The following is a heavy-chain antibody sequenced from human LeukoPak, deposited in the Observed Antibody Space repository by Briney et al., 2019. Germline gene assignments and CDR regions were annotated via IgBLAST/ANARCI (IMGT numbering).Heavy chain of an antibody. J-gene: IGHJ6*04. CDR2: ISSSSTYI. Sequence: GGSLRLSCAASEFTFKSYNMNWVRRAPGKGLEWVSSISSSSTYIYYADSVKGRFTISRDNAKNSLYLQMNSLRAEDTAVYYCTRGHYYGMDVWGKGTTVTVST. CDR1: EFTFKSYN. V-gene: IGHV3-21*01. CDR3: TRGHYYGMDV.